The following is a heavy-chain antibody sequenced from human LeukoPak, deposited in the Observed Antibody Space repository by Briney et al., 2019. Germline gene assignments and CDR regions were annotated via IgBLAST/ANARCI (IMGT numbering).Heavy chain of an antibody. J-gene: IGHJ4*02. CDR3: ARDIRGSGYHLFDY. D-gene: IGHD3-22*01. V-gene: IGHV4-59*01. CDR1: GGSISSXX. Sequence: PSETLSXTXTXSGGSISSXXXXXXRQPPGKXXXXXGYIYXNXNTNYNPSLRSRVXMSLDTSKNQFSLKLSSVTAADTAVYYCARDIRGSGYHLFDYWGQGTLVTVSS. CDR2: IYXNXNT.